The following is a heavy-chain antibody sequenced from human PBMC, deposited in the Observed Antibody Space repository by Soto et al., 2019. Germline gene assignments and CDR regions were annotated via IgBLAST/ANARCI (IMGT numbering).Heavy chain of an antibody. Sequence: QVQLVQSGAEVKKPGASVKVSCKASGYTFTNYGITWVRQAPGQGLEWMAWISTYNGNTNYAQKFQGRVPVTTDTSTSTAYMELRSLRSDDTAVYYCATVSLEGGYFTLWGRGTLVTVSS. J-gene: IGHJ2*01. CDR3: ATVSLEGGYFTL. CDR2: ISTYNGNT. V-gene: IGHV1-18*01. CDR1: GYTFTNYG.